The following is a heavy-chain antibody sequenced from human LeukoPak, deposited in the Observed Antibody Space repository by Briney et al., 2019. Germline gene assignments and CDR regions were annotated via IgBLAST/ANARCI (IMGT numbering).Heavy chain of an antibody. CDR2: IIPIFGTA. V-gene: IGHV1-69*05. CDR3: AREPHYYDSSGYYYLDY. CDR1: GGTYSSYA. J-gene: IGHJ4*02. D-gene: IGHD3-22*01. Sequence: SVKVSCKASGGTYSSYAISWVRQAPGQGLEWMGGIIPIFGTANYAQKFQGRVTITTDESTSTAYMELSSLRSEDTAVYYCAREPHYYDSSGYYYLDYWGQGTLVTVSS.